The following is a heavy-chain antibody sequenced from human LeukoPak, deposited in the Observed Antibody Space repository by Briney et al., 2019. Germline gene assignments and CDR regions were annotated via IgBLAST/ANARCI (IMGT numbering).Heavy chain of an antibody. CDR1: GYTFTGYY. V-gene: IGHV1-2*02. Sequence: ASVKVSCKASGYTFTGYYMHWVRQAPGQGLEWMGWINPNSGGTNYAQKFQGRVTMTRDTSISTAYMELSRLRSDDTAVYYCASIAAAGTEDSDAFDIWGQGTMVTVSS. CDR3: ASIAAAGTEDSDAFDI. D-gene: IGHD6-13*01. CDR2: INPNSGGT. J-gene: IGHJ3*02.